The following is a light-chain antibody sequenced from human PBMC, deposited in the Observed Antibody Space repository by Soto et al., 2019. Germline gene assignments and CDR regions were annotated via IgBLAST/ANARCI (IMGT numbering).Light chain of an antibody. Sequence: DIQMTQSPATLSASVGDRVTITCRASQNIYTWLAWYQQKPGKAPKLLIYEASSLETGVPSRFSGSGSGTAFTLTISSLQPDDFATYYCQQANTFPLTFGGGTKVEIK. CDR3: QQANTFPLT. CDR2: EAS. CDR1: QNIYTW. J-gene: IGKJ4*01. V-gene: IGKV1-5*03.